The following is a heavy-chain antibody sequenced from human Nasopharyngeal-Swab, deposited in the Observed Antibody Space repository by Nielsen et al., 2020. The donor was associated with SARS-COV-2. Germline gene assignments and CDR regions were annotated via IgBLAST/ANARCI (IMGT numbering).Heavy chain of an antibody. CDR3: ARAGRVGDAYTGLDV. J-gene: IGHJ6*02. D-gene: IGHD5-24*01. CDR2: INHNERT. V-gene: IGHV4-34*01. CDR1: GGPFNGSY. Sequence: SETLSLTCSVSGGPFNGSYWNWIRQPPGKGLEWIGEINHNERTNYNPSLTSRVTMSVDTSTNQVSLKLNSLTATDTAVYYCARAGRVGDAYTGLDVWGQGTTVTVSS.